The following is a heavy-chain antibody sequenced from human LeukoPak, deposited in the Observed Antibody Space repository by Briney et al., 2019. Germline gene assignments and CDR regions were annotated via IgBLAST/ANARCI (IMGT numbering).Heavy chain of an antibody. J-gene: IGHJ5*02. D-gene: IGHD2-8*01. Sequence: SETLSLTCAVYGGSFSGYYWSWIRQPPGKGLEWIGEINHSGSTNYNPSLKSLVTISVDTSKNQFSLKLSSVTAADTAVYYCARGPPQPYGVGNGIPATNPWGREPLSPSPQ. CDR1: GGSFSGYY. CDR2: INHSGST. CDR3: ARGPPQPYGVGNGIPATNP. V-gene: IGHV4-34*01.